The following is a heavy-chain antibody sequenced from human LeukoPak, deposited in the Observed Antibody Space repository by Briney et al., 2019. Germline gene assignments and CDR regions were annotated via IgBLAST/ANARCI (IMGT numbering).Heavy chain of an antibody. CDR3: ARGLGSSPFDY. Sequence: GASVKVSCKVSGYTLTELSMHWVRQAPGQGLEWMGWISAYNGNTNYAQKLQGRVTMTTDTSTSTAYMELRSLRSDDTAVYYCARGLGSSPFDYWGQGTLVTVSS. CDR1: GYTLTELS. CDR2: ISAYNGNT. D-gene: IGHD6-6*01. V-gene: IGHV1-18*01. J-gene: IGHJ4*02.